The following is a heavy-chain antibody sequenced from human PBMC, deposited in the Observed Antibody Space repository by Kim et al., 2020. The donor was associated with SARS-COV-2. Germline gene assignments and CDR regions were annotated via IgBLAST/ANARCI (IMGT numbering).Heavy chain of an antibody. CDR2: INIGDGNT. V-gene: IGHV1-3*04. J-gene: IGHJ4*02. CDR3: ARGGPFSGSGSPFDY. CDR1: GYTFSKNG. D-gene: IGHD3-10*01. Sequence: ASVKVSCKASGYTFSKNGIDWVRQAPGQRLEWMGWINIGDGNTEYSGKFYDRLTITRDTSASASYLELSRLTPEDSGVYYCARGGPFSGSGSPFDYWGQGTLVIVSS.